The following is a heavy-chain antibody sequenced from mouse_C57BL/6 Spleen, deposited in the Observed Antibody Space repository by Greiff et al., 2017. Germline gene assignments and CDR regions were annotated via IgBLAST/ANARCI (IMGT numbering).Heavy chain of an antibody. J-gene: IGHJ3*01. CDR2: IYPGSGST. CDR1: GYTFTSYW. V-gene: IGHV1-55*01. D-gene: IGHD3-2*02. CDR3: ASPAQAAAWFAY. Sequence: QVQLQQPGAELVKPGASVKMSCKASGYTFTSYWITWVKQRPGQGLEWIGDIYPGSGSTNYNEKFKSKATLTVDTSSSTAYMQLSSLTSEDSAVYYCASPAQAAAWFAYWGQGTLVTVSA.